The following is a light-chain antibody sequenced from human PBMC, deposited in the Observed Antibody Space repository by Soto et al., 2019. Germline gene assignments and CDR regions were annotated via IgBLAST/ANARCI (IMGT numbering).Light chain of an antibody. CDR1: QSVSSSY. V-gene: IGKV3-11*01. CDR3: QQRSNWPLIT. Sequence: EIVLTQSPGTLSLSPRLRATLSCRASQSVSSSYLAWYQQKPGQAPRLLIYDASNRATGIPARFSGSGSGTDFTLTISSLEPEDFAVYYCQQRSNWPLITFGQGTRLEI. CDR2: DAS. J-gene: IGKJ5*01.